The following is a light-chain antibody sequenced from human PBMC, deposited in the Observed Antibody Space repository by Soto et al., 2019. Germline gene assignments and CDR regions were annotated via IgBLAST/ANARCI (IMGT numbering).Light chain of an antibody. CDR3: CSYAGSRMWV. CDR2: EVN. Sequence: QSVLTQPASVSGSLGRPITISCTGTTGNVGSYNLFSWYQQHPGKVPKVMIYEVNKRPSGVSNRFSGSKSGNTASLTISGLQAEDEADYYCCSYAGSRMWVLGGGTKLTVL. V-gene: IGLV2-23*02. J-gene: IGLJ3*02. CDR1: TGNVGSYNL.